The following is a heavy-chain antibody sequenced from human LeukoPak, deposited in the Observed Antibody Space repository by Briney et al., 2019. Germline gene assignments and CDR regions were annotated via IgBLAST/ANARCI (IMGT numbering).Heavy chain of an antibody. Sequence: SETLSLTCAVSGGSFSSYYWSWIRQTPEKGLEWIGEINHSGSTNYNPSLKSRVTISMDASRDQFSLRLSSVTAADTAEYYCARASCRFCGVDVWGQGTTVTVSS. CDR2: INHSGST. V-gene: IGHV4-34*01. CDR1: GGSFSSYY. CDR3: ARASCRFCGVDV. D-gene: IGHD3-3*01. J-gene: IGHJ6*02.